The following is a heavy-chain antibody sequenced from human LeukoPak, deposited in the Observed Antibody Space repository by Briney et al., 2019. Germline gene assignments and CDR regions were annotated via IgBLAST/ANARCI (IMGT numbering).Heavy chain of an antibody. CDR2: ISYDGSNK. J-gene: IGHJ4*02. D-gene: IGHD3-10*01. Sequence: GSLRLSCAASGFTFSSYGMHWVRQAPGKGLEWVAVISYDGSNKYYADSVKGRFTISRDNSKNTLYLQMNSLRAEDTAVYYCAKGGGSMVYFDYWGQGTLVTVSS. CDR3: AKGGGSMVYFDY. V-gene: IGHV3-30*18. CDR1: GFTFSSYG.